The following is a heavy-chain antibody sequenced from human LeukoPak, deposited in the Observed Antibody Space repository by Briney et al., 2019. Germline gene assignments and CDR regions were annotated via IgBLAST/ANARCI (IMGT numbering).Heavy chain of an antibody. CDR1: GFTFNNYF. J-gene: IGHJ4*02. CDR3: ARDLVGAAD. Sequence: PGGSLRLSCAASGFTFNNYFMSWVRQAPGKGLEWVANIKQDGSEKYYGDSVKGRFTISRDNTKNTLFLYMDSLRDKDTAVYYCARDLVGAADWGQGTLVTVSS. CDR2: IKQDGSEK. V-gene: IGHV3-7*01. D-gene: IGHD1-26*01.